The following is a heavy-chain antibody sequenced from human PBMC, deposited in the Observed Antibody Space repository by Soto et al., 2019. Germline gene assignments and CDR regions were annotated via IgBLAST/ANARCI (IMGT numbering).Heavy chain of an antibody. CDR3: AKAGPAVTTRAYDS. D-gene: IGHD4-17*01. CDR2: IGGNGGST. J-gene: IGHJ4*02. V-gene: IGHV3-23*01. CDR1: GFTFASYC. Sequence: GGSLRLSCTAFGFTFASYCMTWVRQAPGKGLEWVSTIGGNGGSTYYADSVKGRFTISRDSSRNTVYLQMNTLRAEDTAVYYCAKAGPAVTTRAYDSWGQGTLVTVSS.